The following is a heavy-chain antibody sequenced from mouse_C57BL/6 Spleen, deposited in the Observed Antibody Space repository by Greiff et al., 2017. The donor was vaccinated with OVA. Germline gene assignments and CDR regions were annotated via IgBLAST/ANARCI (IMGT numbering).Heavy chain of an antibody. D-gene: IGHD1-1*01. CDR3: ARETTVVATKFDY. J-gene: IGHJ2*01. V-gene: IGHV1-80*01. CDR1: GYAFSSYW. Sequence: VMLVESGAELVKPGASVKISCKASGYAFSSYWMNWVKQRPGKGLEWIGQIYPGDGDTNYNGKFKGKATLTADKSSSTAYMQLSSLTSEDSAVYFCARETTVVATKFDYWGQGTTLTVSS. CDR2: IYPGDGDT.